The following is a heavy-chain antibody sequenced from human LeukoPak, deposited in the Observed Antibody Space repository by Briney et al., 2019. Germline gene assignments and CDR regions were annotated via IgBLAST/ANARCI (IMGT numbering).Heavy chain of an antibody. V-gene: IGHV4-4*09. J-gene: IGHJ5*02. Sequence: SGTLSLSCTVSGGSNNSYFWSWIRQPPGKGLEWIGYTHPSGNTNYSPSLKSRVTISIDMSRNQFSLKLSSVTAADTAVYYCARKAPKKAWFDPWGQGTLVTVSS. CDR1: GGSNNSYF. CDR3: ARKAPKKAWFDP. CDR2: THPSGNT.